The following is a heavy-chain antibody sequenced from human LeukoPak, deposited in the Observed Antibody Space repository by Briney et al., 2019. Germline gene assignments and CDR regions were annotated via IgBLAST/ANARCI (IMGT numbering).Heavy chain of an antibody. D-gene: IGHD3-9*01. J-gene: IGHJ4*02. CDR3: ARETYSNILTGTDY. Sequence: ASVKVSCKASGYTFTTYGLSWVRQAPGQGLEWLGWISTYDDNIKYAQSLQGRLTLTIDTSTSPAYMELRSLTSDDTAVYYCARETYSNILTGTDYWGPGTLVTVSS. V-gene: IGHV1-18*01. CDR2: ISTYDDNI. CDR1: GYTFTTYG.